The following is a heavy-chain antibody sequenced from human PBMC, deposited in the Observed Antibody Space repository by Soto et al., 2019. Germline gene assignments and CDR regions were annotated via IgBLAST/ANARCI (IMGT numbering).Heavy chain of an antibody. CDR2: IIPIFGTA. CDR1: GGTFSSYA. D-gene: IGHD6-25*01. J-gene: IGHJ6*02. V-gene: IGHV1-69*13. CDR3: AGISSGDRYYYYYGMDV. Sequence: SVKVSCKTSGGTFSSYAISWVRQAPGQGLEWMGGIIPIFGTANYAQKFQGRVTITADESTSTEYVELSSVRYEDTAVYYCAGISSGDRYYYYYGMDVWGQGTTVTVSS.